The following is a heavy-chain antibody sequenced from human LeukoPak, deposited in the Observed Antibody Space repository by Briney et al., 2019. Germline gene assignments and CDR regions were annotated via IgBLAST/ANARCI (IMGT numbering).Heavy chain of an antibody. CDR3: ARDLFGSGSFYGF. D-gene: IGHD3-10*01. J-gene: IGHJ4*02. CDR1: GFTFSTYS. V-gene: IGHV3-21*06. CDR2: ITSSSAYI. Sequence: GGSLRLSCVASGFTFSTYSMNWVRQAPGKGLEWVSTITSSSAYIYYADSVKGRFTISRDNAKNSLYLQMNSLRAEDTAVYYCARDLFGSGSFYGFWGQGTLVTVSS.